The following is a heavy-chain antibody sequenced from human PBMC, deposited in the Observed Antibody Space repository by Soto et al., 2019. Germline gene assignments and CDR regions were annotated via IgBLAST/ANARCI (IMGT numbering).Heavy chain of an antibody. CDR3: ARDRLNYDFWSGYYTYYGMDV. CDR1: GGSISSGGYY. J-gene: IGHJ6*02. CDR2: IYYSGST. V-gene: IGHV4-31*03. D-gene: IGHD3-3*01. Sequence: ASETLSLTCTVSGGSISSGGYYWSWFRQHPGKGLEWIGYIYYSGSTYYNPSLKSRVTISVDTSKNQFSLKLSSVTAADTAVYYCARDRLNYDFWSGYYTYYGMDVWGQGTTVTVS.